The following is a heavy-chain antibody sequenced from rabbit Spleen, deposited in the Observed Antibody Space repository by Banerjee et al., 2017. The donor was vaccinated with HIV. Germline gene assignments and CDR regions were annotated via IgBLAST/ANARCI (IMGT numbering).Heavy chain of an antibody. V-gene: IGHV1S40*01. D-gene: IGHD4-2*01. J-gene: IGHJ6*01. Sequence: QSLEEAGGDLVKPGASLTLTCTASGFAFISRNHLSWVRQAPGKGLEWIACIEAGSSGISYSASWAKGRFTISKTSSTTVTLQMTSLTAADTATYFCARDNVVYAAYVDDNFWGPGTLVTVS. CDR2: IEAGSSGIS. CDR1: GFAFISRNH. CDR3: ARDNVVYAAYVDDNF.